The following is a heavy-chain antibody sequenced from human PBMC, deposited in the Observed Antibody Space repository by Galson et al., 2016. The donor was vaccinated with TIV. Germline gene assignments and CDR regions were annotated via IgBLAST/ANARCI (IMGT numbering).Heavy chain of an antibody. CDR3: ARRGDRGGYMDV. D-gene: IGHD3-10*01. CDR1: GDSFSSYT. V-gene: IGHV1-69*13. J-gene: IGHJ6*03. CDR2: IVPIVGSI. Sequence: SVKVSCKASGDSFSSYTINWVRQAPGQGLEWMGGIVPIVGSISKAQTFQGRLTITADESTSNAYMELNSLTSDDAAVYYCARRGDRGGYMDVWGKGTTVTVSS.